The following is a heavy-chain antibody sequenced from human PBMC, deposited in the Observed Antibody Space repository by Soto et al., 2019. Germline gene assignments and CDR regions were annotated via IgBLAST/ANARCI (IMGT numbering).Heavy chain of an antibody. CDR3: FGGRGRLAGFAY. D-gene: IGHD2-21*01. J-gene: IGHJ4*02. V-gene: IGHV4-34*01. CDR1: TESFSHCY. CDR2: IDHSGNT. Sequence: TSETLSLTCAVKTESFSHCYWIWIRQSPGKGLEWIGEIDHSGNTNYSPSLKSRVTLSVDTSKNQFSLKLNSVTAADTAEDYCFGGRGRLAGFAYWGKGTPVPVS.